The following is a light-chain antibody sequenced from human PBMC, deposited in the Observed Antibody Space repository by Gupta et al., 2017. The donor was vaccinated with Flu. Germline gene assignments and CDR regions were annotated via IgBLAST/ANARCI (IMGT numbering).Light chain of an antibody. J-gene: IGKJ4*01. V-gene: IGKV3-11*01. CDR1: RSVDIY. CDR3: QQRTNWPSLS. Sequence: GTLSLSPGERATLSCRASRSVDIYLAWYQQKPGQTPRLLIYDVSNRATGIPARFSGSGSGTDFTLTISSLEPEDFAVYYCQQRTNWPSLSFGGGTKVEIK. CDR2: DVS.